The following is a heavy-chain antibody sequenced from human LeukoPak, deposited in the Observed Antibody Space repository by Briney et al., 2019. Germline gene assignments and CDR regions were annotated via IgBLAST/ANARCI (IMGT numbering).Heavy chain of an antibody. D-gene: IGHD3-9*01. CDR3: ARVVDMMTGADY. CDR2: ISGNSGSI. V-gene: IGHV3-48*03. J-gene: IGHJ4*02. Sequence: GGSLRLSCAASGFTFGGYPMNWLRQPPGKGQEALAYISGNSGSIHYADSVKGRFTVSRDNAKNSLYLQMNSLKAEDTAVYYCARVVDMMTGADYWGQGTLVTVSS. CDR1: GFTFGGYP.